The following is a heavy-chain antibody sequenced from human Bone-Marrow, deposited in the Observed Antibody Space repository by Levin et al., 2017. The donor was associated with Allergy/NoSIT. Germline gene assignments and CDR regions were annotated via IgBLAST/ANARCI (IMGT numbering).Heavy chain of an antibody. J-gene: IGHJ5*02. D-gene: IGHD2-2*01. CDR3: ARGAVPEAMLFWLDP. V-gene: IGHV3-64*02. CDR1: GFTLSNYA. CDR2: LSSSGETT. Sequence: PGGSLRLSCTAYGFTLSNYAMHWVRQAPGKGLEYVSALSSSGETTYYTDSVKGRFTISRDKSKNTLYLQMGSLRVEDMGVYYCARGAVPEAMLFWLDPWGQGALVTVSS.